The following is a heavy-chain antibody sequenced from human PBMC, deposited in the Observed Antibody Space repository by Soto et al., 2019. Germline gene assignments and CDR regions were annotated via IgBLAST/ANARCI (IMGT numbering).Heavy chain of an antibody. Sequence: QMTLKETGPTLVKPTQTLMLTCTLSVFSLSNSGVGVGWIRQPPGKALEWLAFIYWDDDKRYSPSLKSRLTITKDTSKNQVVLTMTNMDPVDTATYYCALLRVQLERLKGSINWFDPWGQGTLVTVSS. V-gene: IGHV2-5*02. CDR1: VFSLSNSGVG. J-gene: IGHJ5*02. CDR2: IYWDDDK. CDR3: ALLRVQLERLKGSINWFDP. D-gene: IGHD1-1*01.